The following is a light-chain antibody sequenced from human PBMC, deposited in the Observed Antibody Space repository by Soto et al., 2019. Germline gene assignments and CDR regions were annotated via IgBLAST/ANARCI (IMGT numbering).Light chain of an antibody. CDR3: SSYTSSNTVI. CDR1: SIDVGGYTY. V-gene: IGLV2-14*01. Sequence: QSSLTQPASVSGSPGQSIAISCTGTSIDVGGYTYVSWYQQHPGKAPKLMIYDVSARPSGVSNRFSGSKSDNTASLTISGLQAEDEADYYCSSYTSSNTVIFGGGTKVTVL. CDR2: DVS. J-gene: IGLJ2*01.